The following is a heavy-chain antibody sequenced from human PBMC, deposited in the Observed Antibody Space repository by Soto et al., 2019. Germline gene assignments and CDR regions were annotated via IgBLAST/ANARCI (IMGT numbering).Heavy chain of an antibody. Sequence: ASVKVSCKASGYTFTSYAMHWVRQAPGQRLEWMGWINAGNGNTKYSQKFQGRVTITRDTSASTAYMELSSLRSEDTAVYYCARAWNYGQYYFDYPGQGTLVTVSS. CDR2: INAGNGNT. J-gene: IGHJ4*02. V-gene: IGHV1-3*01. CDR1: GYTFTSYA. CDR3: ARAWNYGQYYFDY. D-gene: IGHD1-7*01.